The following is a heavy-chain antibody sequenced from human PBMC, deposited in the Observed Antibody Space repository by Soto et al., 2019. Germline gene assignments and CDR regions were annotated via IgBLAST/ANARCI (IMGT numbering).Heavy chain of an antibody. CDR2: IYTSGST. CDR1: GGSISSYY. D-gene: IGHD3-3*01. CDR3: ASDGVRLEWHWYFDL. V-gene: IGHV4-4*07. J-gene: IGHJ2*01. Sequence: QVQLQESGPGLVKPSETLSLTCTVSGGSISSYYWSWIRQPAGKGLEWIGRIYTSGSTNYNPSLKSRVTMSVDTSKNQFALKLSSVTAADTAVYYCASDGVRLEWHWYFDLWGRGTLVTVSS.